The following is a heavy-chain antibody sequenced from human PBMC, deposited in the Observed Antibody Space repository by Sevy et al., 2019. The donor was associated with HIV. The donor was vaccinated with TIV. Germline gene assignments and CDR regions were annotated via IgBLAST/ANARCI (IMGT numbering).Heavy chain of an antibody. Sequence: ASVKVSCKASGYTFSDSGYYVHWVRQAPGQGLEWMGWINPKSGATNYAQKFQGRVTMTRDTSVSTANMELNRLTSDDTAVYYCARESYDFWTGPVDYDYGMDVWGKGPRSPSPQ. D-gene: IGHD3-3*01. CDR3: ARESYDFWTGPVDYDYGMDV. V-gene: IGHV1-2*02. J-gene: IGHJ6*01. CDR2: INPKSGAT. CDR1: GYTFSDSGYY.